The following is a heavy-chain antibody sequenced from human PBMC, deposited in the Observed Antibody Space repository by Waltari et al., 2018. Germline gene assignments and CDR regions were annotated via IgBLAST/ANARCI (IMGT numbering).Heavy chain of an antibody. D-gene: IGHD2-2*01. V-gene: IGHV1-69*13. CDR2: IIPIFGTA. CDR1: GGPFSSYA. Sequence: VQLVQSGAEVKKPGSSVKVSCKASGGPFSSYAIRWVRTAPGQVLEWMGGIIPIFGTANYAQKFQGRVTMTADESTSTAYMELSSLRSEDTAVYYCARPGRSYCSSTSCPPHYWGQGTLVTVSS. CDR3: ARPGRSYCSSTSCPPHY. J-gene: IGHJ4*02.